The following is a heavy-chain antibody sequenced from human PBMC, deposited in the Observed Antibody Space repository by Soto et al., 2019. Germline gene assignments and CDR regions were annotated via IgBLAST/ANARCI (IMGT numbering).Heavy chain of an antibody. CDR3: ARRGSGSWYFDY. D-gene: IGHD6-13*01. CDR2: IYYSGST. CDR1: GGSISTNSYY. J-gene: IGHJ4*02. Sequence: QLQLQESGPGLVKPSDTLSLTCTVSGGSISTNSYYWGWIRQPPGKGLEWIGSIYYSGSTFYNPSLKSRVTISVDTSKNPLSLKPTSVTAADTAVFFCARRGSGSWYFDYWGQGTLVTVSS. V-gene: IGHV4-39*01.